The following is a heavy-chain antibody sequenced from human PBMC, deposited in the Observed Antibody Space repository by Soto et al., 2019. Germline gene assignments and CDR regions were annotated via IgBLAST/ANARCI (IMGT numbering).Heavy chain of an antibody. V-gene: IGHV1-2*02. J-gene: IGHJ5*02. CDR2: INPKSDVT. D-gene: IGHD2-2*01. CDR1: GYTFNDYK. Sequence: QVQLVQSGAEVKKPGASVKVSCKASGYTFNDYKIHWVRQAPGQGPEWMGWINPKSDVTNYAQKFKDRVTMTRDTSSSTVYMDLNRLTVDDTAVYYCARGAILSAAISIWFDPWGQGTQVTVSS. CDR3: ARGAILSAAISIWFDP.